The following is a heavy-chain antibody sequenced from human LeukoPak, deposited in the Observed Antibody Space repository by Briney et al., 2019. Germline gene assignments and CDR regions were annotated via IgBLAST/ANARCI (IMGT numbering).Heavy chain of an antibody. Sequence: SETLSLTCTVSGGSISSYYWSWIRQPPGKGLEWIGYIYYSGSSNYNPSLKGRVTISVDTSKNQFSLKLSSVTAADTAVYYCARGEGIAARRGFDYWGQGTLVTVSS. CDR2: IYYSGSS. D-gene: IGHD6-6*01. CDR1: GGSISSYY. V-gene: IGHV4-59*01. J-gene: IGHJ4*02. CDR3: ARGEGIAARRGFDY.